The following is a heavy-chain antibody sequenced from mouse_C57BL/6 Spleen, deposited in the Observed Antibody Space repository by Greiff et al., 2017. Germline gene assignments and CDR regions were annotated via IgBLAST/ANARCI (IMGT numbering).Heavy chain of an antibody. Sequence: VKLQESGPGLVAPSQSLSITCTVSGFSLTSYGVDWVRQSPGKGLEWLGVIWGVGSTNYNSALKSRMSISKDNSKSQVFLKMNSMHTDDTAMYYCARLGGGFAYWGPGTLVTVSA. D-gene: IGHD1-1*02. J-gene: IGHJ3*01. CDR1: GFSLTSYG. V-gene: IGHV2-6*01. CDR2: IWGVGST. CDR3: ARLGGGFAY.